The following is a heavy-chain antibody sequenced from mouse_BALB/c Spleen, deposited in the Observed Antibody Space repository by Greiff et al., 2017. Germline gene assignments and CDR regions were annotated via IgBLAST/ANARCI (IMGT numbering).Heavy chain of an antibody. Sequence: VHVKQSGPELVKPGASMKISCKASGYSFTGYTMNWVKQSHGKNLEWIGLINPYNGGTSYNQKFKGKATLTVDKSSSTAYMELLSLTSEDSAVYYCGRRGGNYFAWFGYWGQGTLGTVSA. D-gene: IGHD2-1*01. CDR2: INPYNGGT. CDR1: GYSFTGYT. J-gene: IGHJ3*01. CDR3: GRRGGNYFAWFGY. V-gene: IGHV1-18*01.